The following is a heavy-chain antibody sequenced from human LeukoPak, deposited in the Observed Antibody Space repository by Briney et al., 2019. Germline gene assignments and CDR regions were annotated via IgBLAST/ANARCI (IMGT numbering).Heavy chain of an antibody. CDR1: GFTFSNYW. J-gene: IGHJ4*02. CDR3: ASRGGGTYYI. D-gene: IGHD1-26*01. V-gene: IGHV3-23*01. CDR2: ISASGGSA. Sequence: GGSLRLSCAASGFTFSNYWMHWVRQAPGKGLEWVSAISASGGSAYYADSVKGRFTISRDNSKNTLYLRMNSLRVEDTAVYYCASRGGGTYYIWGQGTLVTVSS.